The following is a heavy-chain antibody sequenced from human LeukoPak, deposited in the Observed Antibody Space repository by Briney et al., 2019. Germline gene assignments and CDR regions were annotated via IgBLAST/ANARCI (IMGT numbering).Heavy chain of an antibody. Sequence: SETLSLTCAVYGGSFSGYYWSWIRQPPGKGLEWIGEINHSGSTNYNPSLKSRVTISVDTSKNQFSLKLSSVTAADTAVYYCARDLWYYDYVWGGTAFDIWGQGTMVTVSP. V-gene: IGHV4-34*01. CDR3: ARDLWYYDYVWGGTAFDI. CDR1: GGSFSGYY. D-gene: IGHD3-16*01. J-gene: IGHJ3*02. CDR2: INHSGST.